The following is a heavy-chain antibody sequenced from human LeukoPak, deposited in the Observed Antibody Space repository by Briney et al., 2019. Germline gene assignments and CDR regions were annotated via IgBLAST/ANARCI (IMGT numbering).Heavy chain of an antibody. J-gene: IGHJ4*02. CDR2: ITSSSSHI. CDR1: GFTFRTYA. Sequence: GGSLRLSCAASGFTFRTYAVDWVRQAPGKGLEWVSTITSSSSHIYYADSVKGRFTISRDNAENSLYLQTNSLRVEDTAVYYCARGIAADEEHYWGQGTLVTVSS. CDR3: ARGIAADEEHY. V-gene: IGHV3-21*01. D-gene: IGHD6-13*01.